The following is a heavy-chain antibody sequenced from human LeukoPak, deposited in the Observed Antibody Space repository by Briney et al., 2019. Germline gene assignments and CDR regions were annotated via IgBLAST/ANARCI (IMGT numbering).Heavy chain of an antibody. D-gene: IGHD2-8*01. CDR3: AKAVSTTTGFFDY. V-gene: IGHV3-23*01. Sequence: GGSLRLSCGASGFTFSSSAMCWVRQAPGKGLEWVSGISRTGGDTYYADSVKGRFTISRDNSKNTLYLQMNSLRAEDTAVYYCAKAVSTTTGFFDYWGQGTLVTVPS. J-gene: IGHJ4*02. CDR2: ISRTGGDT. CDR1: GFTFSSSA.